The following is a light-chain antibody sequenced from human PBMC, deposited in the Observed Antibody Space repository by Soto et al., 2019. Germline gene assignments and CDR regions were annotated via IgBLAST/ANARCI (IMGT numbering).Light chain of an antibody. CDR1: QSISNS. CDR2: EAS. V-gene: IGKV3-11*01. J-gene: IGKJ2*01. CDR3: QQRYNWPPYT. Sequence: EVVLTQSPATLSLSPGERATLSCRASQSISNSLAWYQQKPGQAPRLLIYEASNRATGIPARFSGTGSGTDFTLTISSLEPEDFAVYYCQQRYNWPPYTFGQGTKLEIK.